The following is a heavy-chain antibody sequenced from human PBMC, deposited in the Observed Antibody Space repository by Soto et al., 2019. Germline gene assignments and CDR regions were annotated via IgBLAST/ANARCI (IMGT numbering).Heavy chain of an antibody. CDR1: GFTFSSYG. V-gene: IGHV3-30*18. Sequence: QSGGSLRLSCAASGFTFSSYGMHWVRQAPGKGLEWVAVISYDGSNKYYADSVKGRFTISRDNSKNTLYLQMNSLRAEDTAVYYCAKTKAAKYYYYGMDVWGQGTTVTVSS. CDR2: ISYDGSNK. J-gene: IGHJ6*02. CDR3: AKTKAAKYYYYGMDV.